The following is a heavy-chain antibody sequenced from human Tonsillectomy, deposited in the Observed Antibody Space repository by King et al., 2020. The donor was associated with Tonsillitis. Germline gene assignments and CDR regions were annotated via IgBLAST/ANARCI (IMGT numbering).Heavy chain of an antibody. CDR3: ARDVVITVAGPVNY. V-gene: IGHV3-7*01. J-gene: IGHJ4*02. CDR2: IKQDGSEQ. CDR1: GFTFSSYW. D-gene: IGHD6-19*01. Sequence: VQLVESGGGLVQPGGSLRLSCAASGFTFSSYWMTWVRQAPGKGLEWVANIKQDGSEQYYVDSGKGRFTISRDNDKNSLYLQMNSLRAEDTAVYYCARDVVITVAGPVNYWGQGTLVTVSS.